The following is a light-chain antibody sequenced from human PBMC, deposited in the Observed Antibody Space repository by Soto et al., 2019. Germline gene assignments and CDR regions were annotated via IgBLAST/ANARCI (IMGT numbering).Light chain of an antibody. V-gene: IGLV1-44*01. J-gene: IGLJ3*02. Sequence: QPVLTQPPSASGTPGQRVTISCSGSNSNIGSHTVNWYQQLPGTAPKLLIFSNNQRPSGVPDRFSGSKSGTSDSLAISGLQSEDEADYYCAAWDDSLNGQVFGGGTKLTVL. CDR2: SNN. CDR3: AAWDDSLNGQV. CDR1: NSNIGSHT.